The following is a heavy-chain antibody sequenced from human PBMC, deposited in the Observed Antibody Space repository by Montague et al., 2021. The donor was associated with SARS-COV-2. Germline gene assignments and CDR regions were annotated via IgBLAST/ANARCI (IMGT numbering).Heavy chain of an antibody. CDR1: GFTFSSYW. CDR3: ARDPRVVVAAILNNWFDP. V-gene: IGHV3-7*01. D-gene: IGHD2-15*01. Sequence: SLRLSCAASGFTFSSYWMSWVRQAPGKGLEWVANTKEDGSEKYYVDSVXGRFTISRDNAKDSMYLQMNSLRVEDTAVYYCARDPRVVVAAILNNWFDPWGQGTLVTVSS. J-gene: IGHJ5*02. CDR2: TKEDGSEK.